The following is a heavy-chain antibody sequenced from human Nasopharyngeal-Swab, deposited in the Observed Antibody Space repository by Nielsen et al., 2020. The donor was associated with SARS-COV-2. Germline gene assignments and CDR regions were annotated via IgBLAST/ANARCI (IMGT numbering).Heavy chain of an antibody. CDR2: ISYDGSNK. D-gene: IGHD3-22*01. CDR3: AKPQYDNSGYYYEGYFDY. Sequence: GESLKISCAASGFTFSSYGMHWVRQAPGKGLEWVAVISYDGSNKYYADSVKGRFTISRDNSKNTLYLQMNSLRAEDTAVYYCAKPQYDNSGYYYEGYFDYWGQGTLVTVSS. CDR1: GFTFSSYG. J-gene: IGHJ4*02. V-gene: IGHV3-30*18.